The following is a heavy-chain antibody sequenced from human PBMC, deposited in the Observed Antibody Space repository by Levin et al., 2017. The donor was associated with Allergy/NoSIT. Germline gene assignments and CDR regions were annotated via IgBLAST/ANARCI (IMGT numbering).Heavy chain of an antibody. CDR2: IGTAGDT. J-gene: IGHJ5*02. V-gene: IGHV3-13*01. Sequence: GESLKISCAASGFTFSSYDMHWVRQATGKGLEWVSAIGTAGDTYYPGSVKGRFTISRENAKNSLYLQMNSLRAGDTAVYYCARGVKYYGSGKGWFDPWGQGTLVTVSS. CDR3: ARGVKYYGSGKGWFDP. D-gene: IGHD3-10*01. CDR1: GFTFSSYD.